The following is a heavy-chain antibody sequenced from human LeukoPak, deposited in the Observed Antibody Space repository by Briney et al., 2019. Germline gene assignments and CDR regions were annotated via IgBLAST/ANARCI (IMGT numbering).Heavy chain of an antibody. CDR3: ATLKAAVTIFDN. Sequence: GGSLRLSCAASGLIFSDYWMSWVRLAPGKGLEWVASIKEDGSEKKHADSVKGRFTISRDNAENSLYLQMNSLRAEDTAVYYCATLKAAVTIFDNWGQGTLVTVSS. V-gene: IGHV3-7*01. D-gene: IGHD4-17*01. J-gene: IGHJ4*02. CDR2: IKEDGSEK. CDR1: GLIFSDYW.